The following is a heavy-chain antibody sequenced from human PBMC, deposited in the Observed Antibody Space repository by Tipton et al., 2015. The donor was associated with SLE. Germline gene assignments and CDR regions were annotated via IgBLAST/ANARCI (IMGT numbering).Heavy chain of an antibody. J-gene: IGHJ5*02. CDR1: GDSIRSYY. V-gene: IGHV4-59*01. D-gene: IGHD6-25*01. CDR3: ARDMSGRGGWFDP. CDR2: IYHSGST. Sequence: TLSLTCTVSGDSIRSYYWSWIRQPPRKGLEWIGYIYHSGSTNYNPSLKSRVIISVDTSKNQFSLKLNSVTAADTAVYYCARDMSGRGGWFDPWGQGTLVTVSS.